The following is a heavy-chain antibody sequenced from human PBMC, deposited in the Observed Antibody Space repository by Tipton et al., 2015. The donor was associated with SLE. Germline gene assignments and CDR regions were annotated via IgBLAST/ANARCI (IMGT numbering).Heavy chain of an antibody. CDR2: VDPEDGET. CDR3: ATIKGGGSPTECDY. J-gene: IGHJ4*02. CDR1: GGTFSSYT. Sequence: QLVQSGAEVKKPGSSVKVSCKASGGTFSSYTISWVRQAPGKGLEWMGLVDPEDGETIYAEKFQGRVTITADTSTDTAYMELSSLRSEDTAVYYCATIKGGGSPTECDYWGQGTLVTVSS. D-gene: IGHD2-15*01. V-gene: IGHV1-69-2*01.